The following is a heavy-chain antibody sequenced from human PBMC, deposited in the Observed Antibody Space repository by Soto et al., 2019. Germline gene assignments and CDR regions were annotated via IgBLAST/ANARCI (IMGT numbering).Heavy chain of an antibody. CDR3: ARGVTAGVDY. J-gene: IGHJ4*02. Sequence: GASVKVSCKASGYSFTSLDINWVRQTTGQGLEWMGWMEPSSGKTGYAQRFQDRVTVTRDTSINTAYMELRSLTSDDTAFYYCARGVTAGVDYWGQGTLVTVSS. CDR2: MEPSSGKT. CDR1: GYSFTSLD. V-gene: IGHV1-8*01. D-gene: IGHD3-10*01.